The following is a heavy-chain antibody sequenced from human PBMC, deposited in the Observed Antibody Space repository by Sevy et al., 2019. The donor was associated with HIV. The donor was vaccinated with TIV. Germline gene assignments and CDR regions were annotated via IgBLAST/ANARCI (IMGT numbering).Heavy chain of an antibody. V-gene: IGHV1-18*01. Sequence: ASVKVSCKASGYTFTSYGISWVRQAPGQGLEWMGWISAYNGNTNYAQKLQGRVTMTTDTSTGTAYMELGSLRSDDTAVYYCARGGRLYCSGGSCYSGGNWFDPWGQGTLVTVSS. CDR2: ISAYNGNT. J-gene: IGHJ5*02. CDR3: ARGGRLYCSGGSCYSGGNWFDP. CDR1: GYTFTSYG. D-gene: IGHD2-15*01.